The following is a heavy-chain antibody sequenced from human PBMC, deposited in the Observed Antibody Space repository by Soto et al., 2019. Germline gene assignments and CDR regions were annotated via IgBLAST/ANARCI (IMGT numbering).Heavy chain of an antibody. CDR2: ISSSSSYI. CDR3: ARDRLYGDYIHYWFDP. CDR1: GFTFSSYS. J-gene: IGHJ5*02. D-gene: IGHD4-17*01. V-gene: IGHV3-21*01. Sequence: PGGSLRLSCAASGFTFSSYSMNWVRQAPGKGLEWVSSISSSSSYIYYADSVKGRFTISRDNAKNSLYLQMNSLRAEDTALYYCARDRLYGDYIHYWFDPWGQGTLVTVSS.